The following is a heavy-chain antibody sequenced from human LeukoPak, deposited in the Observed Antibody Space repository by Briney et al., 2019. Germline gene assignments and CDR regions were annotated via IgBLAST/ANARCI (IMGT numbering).Heavy chain of an antibody. CDR3: AKDGLYYYGSSGYYLGYFDY. D-gene: IGHD3-22*01. Sequence: PGGSLTLSCAASGFTFSSIGMQWVRPAQGKGREWVAVTSYDGSNKYYTDSVKGRLTTYRDNSKNTMYLQMNSLRAVDTAVYYCAKDGLYYYGSSGYYLGYFDYWGQGTLVTVSS. V-gene: IGHV3-30*18. CDR2: TSYDGSNK. J-gene: IGHJ4*02. CDR1: GFTFSSIG.